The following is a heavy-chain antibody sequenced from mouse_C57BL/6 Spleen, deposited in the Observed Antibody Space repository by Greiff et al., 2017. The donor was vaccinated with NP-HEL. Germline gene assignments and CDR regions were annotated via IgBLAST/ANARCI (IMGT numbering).Heavy chain of an antibody. J-gene: IGHJ1*03. Sequence: VQLQQPGAELVKPGASVKLSCKASGYTFTSYWMQWVKQRPGQGLEWIGEIDPSDSYTNYNQKFKGKATLTVDTSSSTAYMQLSSLTSEDSAVYYCARERLDVWGTGTTVTVSS. CDR3: ARERLDV. CDR2: IDPSDSYT. D-gene: IGHD2-2*01. V-gene: IGHV1-50*01. CDR1: GYTFTSYW.